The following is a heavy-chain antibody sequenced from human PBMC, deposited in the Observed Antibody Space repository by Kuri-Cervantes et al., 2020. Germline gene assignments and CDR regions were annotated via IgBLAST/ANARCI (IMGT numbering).Heavy chain of an antibody. CDR1: GFMFNTYA. CDR3: ARGIAVAGLDY. V-gene: IGHV3-33*08. CDR2: IWYDGSNK. D-gene: IGHD6-19*01. Sequence: GESLKISCAASGFMFNTYAIHWVRQAPGKGLEWVAVIWYDGSNKYYADSVKGRFTISRDNSKNTLYLQMNSLRAEDTAVYYCARGIAVAGLDYWGQGTLVTVSS. J-gene: IGHJ4*02.